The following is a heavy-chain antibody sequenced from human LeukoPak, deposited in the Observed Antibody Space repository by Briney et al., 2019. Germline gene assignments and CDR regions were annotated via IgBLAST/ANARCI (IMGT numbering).Heavy chain of an antibody. CDR3: ARDPSAVYYDSSGYFDY. CDR1: GGSISSYY. Sequence: SEALSLTCTVSGGSISSYYWSWIRQPPGKGLEWIGYIYYSGSTNYNPSLKSRVTISVDTSKNQFSLKLSSVTAADTAVYYCARDPSAVYYDSSGYFDYWGQGTLVTVSS. D-gene: IGHD3-22*01. V-gene: IGHV4-59*01. J-gene: IGHJ4*02. CDR2: IYYSGST.